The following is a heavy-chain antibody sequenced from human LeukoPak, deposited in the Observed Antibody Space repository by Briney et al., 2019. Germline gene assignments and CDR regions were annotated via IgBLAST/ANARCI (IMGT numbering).Heavy chain of an antibody. CDR1: GFIVNNNY. D-gene: IGHD3-22*01. CDR3: VRMTDSAGWYFDY. CDR2: IYSGGTT. V-gene: IGHV3-53*01. J-gene: IGHJ4*02. Sequence: GGSLRLSCAASGFIVNNNYMSWVRQAPEKGLEWVSVIYSGGTTHYADSVKGRFTISRDISKNTLYLQMNSLRVEDTAVYYCVRMTDSAGWYFDYWGQGTLLTVSS.